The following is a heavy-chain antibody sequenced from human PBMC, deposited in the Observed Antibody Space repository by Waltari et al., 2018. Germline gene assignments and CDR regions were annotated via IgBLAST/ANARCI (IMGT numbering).Heavy chain of an antibody. V-gene: IGHV3-7*01. CDR1: GFTFSSYW. D-gene: IGHD3-22*01. Sequence: EVQLVESGGGLVQPGGSLRLSCAASGFTFSSYWMSWVRQAPGKGLEWVANIKQDGSGKYYVDSVKGRFTISRDNAKNSLYLQMNSLRAEDTAVYYCARDPRTSDIGSGWGDHAFDIWGQGTMVTVSS. CDR3: ARDPRTSDIGSGWGDHAFDI. CDR2: IKQDGSGK. J-gene: IGHJ3*02.